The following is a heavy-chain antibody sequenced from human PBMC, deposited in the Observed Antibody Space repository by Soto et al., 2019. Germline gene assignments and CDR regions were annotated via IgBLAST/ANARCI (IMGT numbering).Heavy chain of an antibody. V-gene: IGHV4-59*08. CDR3: ARHGFGHLHGLVDV. D-gene: IGHD3-10*01. Sequence: QVQLQESGPGLVKPSETLSLTCTVSGGSITNYYCSWFRQPPGKGLEWIGYINYDGYSAYNLSLQSRVTLSMDASKNQFSLRLESVTATDSAVYYGARHGFGHLHGLVDVWGPGTTVIVSS. J-gene: IGHJ6*02. CDR1: GGSITNYY. CDR2: INYDGYS.